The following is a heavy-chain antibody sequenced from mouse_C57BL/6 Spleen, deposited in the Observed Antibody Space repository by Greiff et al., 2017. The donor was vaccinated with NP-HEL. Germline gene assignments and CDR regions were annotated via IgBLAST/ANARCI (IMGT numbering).Heavy chain of an antibody. CDR3: TCYYCSSFFAY. V-gene: IGHV1-5*01. CDR1: GYTFTSYW. Sequence: EVQLQQSGTVLARPGASVKMSCKTSGYTFTSYWMHWVKQRPGQGLEWIGAIYPGNSDTSYNQKFKGKDKLTAGTSASTAYRELSSLTNEDSAVYYGTCYYCSSFFAYWGQGTLVTVSA. CDR2: IYPGNSDT. D-gene: IGHD1-1*01. J-gene: IGHJ3*01.